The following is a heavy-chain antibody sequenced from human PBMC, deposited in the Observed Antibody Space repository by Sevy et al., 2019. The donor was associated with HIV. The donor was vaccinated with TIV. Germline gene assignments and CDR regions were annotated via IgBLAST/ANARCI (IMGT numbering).Heavy chain of an antibody. Sequence: GESLKISCKVSGYRFTSYWIAWVRQMPGRGLECMGIIYPGDSDTRYSPSFEGQVTFSVDKSISTAYLQWSGLKDSDTAMYYCARRAPGLDYWGQGTLVTVSS. V-gene: IGHV5-51*01. J-gene: IGHJ4*02. CDR3: ARRAPGLDY. CDR1: GYRFTSYW. CDR2: IYPGDSDT. D-gene: IGHD1-26*01.